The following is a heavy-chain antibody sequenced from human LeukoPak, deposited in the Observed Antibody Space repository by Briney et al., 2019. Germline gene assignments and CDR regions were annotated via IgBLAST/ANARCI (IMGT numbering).Heavy chain of an antibody. J-gene: IGHJ6*04. CDR1: RFTVSSNY. Sequence: TGVSLTLSCAASRFTVSSNYMRWLPHAPGKGLVWVTDIYSGGSTYYADSVKGRFTIPRDNSKNTLYLQMNSLRAEDTALYYCARDISMVRGVMGYYYYGMDVRGKGTTVTVSS. CDR2: IYSGGST. D-gene: IGHD3-10*01. CDR3: ARDISMVRGVMGYYYYGMDV. V-gene: IGHV3-53*01.